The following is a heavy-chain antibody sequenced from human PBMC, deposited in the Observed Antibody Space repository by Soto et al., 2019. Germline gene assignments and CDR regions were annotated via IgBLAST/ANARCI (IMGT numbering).Heavy chain of an antibody. CDR1: GGSFSGYY. J-gene: IGHJ6*03. V-gene: IGHV4-34*01. Sequence: QVQLQQWGAGLLKPSETLSLTCAVYGGSFSGYYWSWIRQPPGKGLEGIGEINHSGSTNYNPSLKSRVTISVDTSKNQFSLKLSSLPAAATAVYYCERGLDFWSGYYKATYMDVWGKGTTVTVSS. CDR3: ERGLDFWSGYYKATYMDV. CDR2: INHSGST. D-gene: IGHD3-3*01.